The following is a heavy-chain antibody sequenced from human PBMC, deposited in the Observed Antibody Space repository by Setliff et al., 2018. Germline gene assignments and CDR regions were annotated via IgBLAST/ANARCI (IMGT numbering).Heavy chain of an antibody. D-gene: IGHD6-19*01. Sequence: SVKVSCKASGGTFSNYTINWVQQAPGQGLEWMGGIIPMFGTANYAQKFQGRVTITADESTSTAYMELSSLRSEDTAVYYCARAPGYSSGWYFDYWGQGTLVTVSS. CDR1: GGTFSNYT. J-gene: IGHJ4*02. CDR3: ARAPGYSSGWYFDY. V-gene: IGHV1-69*13. CDR2: IIPMFGTA.